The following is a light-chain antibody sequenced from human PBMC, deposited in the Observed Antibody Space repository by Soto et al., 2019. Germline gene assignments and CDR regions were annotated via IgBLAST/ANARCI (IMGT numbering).Light chain of an antibody. CDR3: SSYTISSTLVV. V-gene: IGLV2-14*01. J-gene: IGLJ3*02. CDR2: EVT. Sequence: QSGLTQPASVSGSPGQSITISCTGTNIDVGGYNYVSWYQQHPGKAPKLMIYEVTYRPSGVSNRFSGSKSGNTASLTISGRQAEDEADYYCSSYTISSTLVVFGGGTQLTVL. CDR1: NIDVGGYNY.